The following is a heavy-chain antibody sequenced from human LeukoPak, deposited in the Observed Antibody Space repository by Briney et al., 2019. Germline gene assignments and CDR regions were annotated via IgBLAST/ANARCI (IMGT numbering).Heavy chain of an antibody. J-gene: IGHJ4*02. CDR3: ARIRYSGIYFDY. Sequence: GGSLRLSCAASGFTFSDYYMSWIRQAPGKGLEWVSHISSSGSTIYYADSVKGRFTISRDNAKNSLHLQMNSLRAEDTAVYYCARIRYSGIYFDYWGQGTLVTVSS. V-gene: IGHV3-11*01. CDR1: GFTFSDYY. CDR2: ISSSGSTI. D-gene: IGHD1-26*01.